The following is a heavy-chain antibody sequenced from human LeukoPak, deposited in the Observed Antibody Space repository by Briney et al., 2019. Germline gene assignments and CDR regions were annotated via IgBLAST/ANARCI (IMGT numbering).Heavy chain of an antibody. CDR2: INPSGGST. Sequence: ASVKVSCKASGYTFISYGISWVRQAPGQGLEWMGIINPSGGSTSYAQKFQGRVTMTRDTSTSTVYMELSSLRSEDTAVYYCARIPYYYDSSGNDAFDIWGQGTMVTVSS. CDR1: GYTFISYG. V-gene: IGHV1-46*01. D-gene: IGHD3-22*01. J-gene: IGHJ3*02. CDR3: ARIPYYYDSSGNDAFDI.